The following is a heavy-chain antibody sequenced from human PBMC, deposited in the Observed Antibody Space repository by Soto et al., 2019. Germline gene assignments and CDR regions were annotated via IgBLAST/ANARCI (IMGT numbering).Heavy chain of an antibody. CDR3: AREYYDTSGYYCDY. J-gene: IGHJ4*02. CDR2: ISYDGSNK. CDR1: GFTFSNYA. D-gene: IGHD3-22*01. V-gene: IGHV3-30-3*01. Sequence: QVQLVESGGGVVQPGRSLRLSCAASGFTFSNYAVHWVRQAPGKGLEWVAVISYDGSNKYYADFVKGRFTISRDNSNNTLYLQMNSLRAEDTAVYYCAREYYDTSGYYCDYWGQGTLVTASS.